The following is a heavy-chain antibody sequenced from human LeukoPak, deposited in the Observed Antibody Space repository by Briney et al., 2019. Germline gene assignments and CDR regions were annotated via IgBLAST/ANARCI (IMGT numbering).Heavy chain of an antibody. V-gene: IGHV3-30-3*01. CDR1: GFTFSSYA. CDR3: APRVGAT. D-gene: IGHD1-26*01. Sequence: PGGSLRLSCAASGFTFSSYAMHWVRQAPGKGLEWVAVISYDGSNKYYADSVKGRFTISRDNSKNTLYLQMNSLRAEDTAIYYCAPRVGATWGQGTLVTVSS. CDR2: ISYDGSNK. J-gene: IGHJ4*02.